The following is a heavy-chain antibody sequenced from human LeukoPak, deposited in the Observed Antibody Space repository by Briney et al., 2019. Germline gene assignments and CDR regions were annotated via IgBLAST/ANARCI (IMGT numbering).Heavy chain of an antibody. V-gene: IGHV3-30*02. J-gene: IGHJ4*02. CDR1: GFIFSSYG. CDR3: AKDGRDHYVSGSYYRGVPALDY. D-gene: IGHD3-10*01. CDR2: IRYDGSIK. Sequence: GGSLRLSCAASGFIFSSYGMHWVRQAPGKGLEWVAFIRYDGSIKYYADSVKGRLTISRDNSKNTLFLQMNSLRVEDTAVYYCAKDGRDHYVSGSYYRGVPALDYWGQGTLVTVSS.